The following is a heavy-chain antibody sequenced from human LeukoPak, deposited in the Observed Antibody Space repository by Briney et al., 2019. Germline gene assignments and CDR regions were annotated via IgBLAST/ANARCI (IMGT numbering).Heavy chain of an antibody. CDR1: GFTVSSNY. CDR2: IYSGGST. D-gene: IGHD3-22*01. CDR3: ATKDSSGYIDAFDI. V-gene: IGHV3-53*01. Sequence: PGGSLRLSCAASGFTVSSNYMSWVRQAPGKGLEWVSVIYSGGSTYYADSGKGRFTISRDNSTNTLYLQMNSLRAEDTAVYYCATKDSSGYIDAFDIWGQGTMVTVSS. J-gene: IGHJ3*02.